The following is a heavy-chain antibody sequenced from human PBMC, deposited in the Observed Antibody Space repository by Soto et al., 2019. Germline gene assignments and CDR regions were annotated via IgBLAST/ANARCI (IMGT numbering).Heavy chain of an antibody. V-gene: IGHV4-34*01. CDR1: GGSFSGYY. Sequence: QVQLQQWGAGLLKPSETLSLTCAVYGGSFSGYYWSWIRQPPGKGLEWIGEINHSGSTNYNPSLKSRVTISVGTSKNQFSLKLSSVTAADTAVYYCVSVVVTAIRRGYFDYWGQGTLVTVSS. D-gene: IGHD2-21*02. J-gene: IGHJ4*02. CDR3: VSVVVTAIRRGYFDY. CDR2: INHSGST.